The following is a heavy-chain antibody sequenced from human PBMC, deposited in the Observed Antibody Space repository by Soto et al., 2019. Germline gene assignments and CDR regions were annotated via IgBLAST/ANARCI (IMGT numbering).Heavy chain of an antibody. V-gene: IGHV1-46*01. Sequence: QVQLSQFRAEVKKPGASVKDSCKASGYSFTKFHIHWVRQAPGQGLEWLGMIDPSSGITRDDQRLQGRTPMIRDASPISVSIVSRSVTWADTAVSSCARAVIGYDTYATIGYYFYRWCKGCRVTVSS. CDR3: ARAVIGYDTYATIGYYFYR. CDR2: IDPSSGIT. D-gene: IGHD5-12*01. J-gene: IGHJ4*02. CDR1: GYSFTKFH.